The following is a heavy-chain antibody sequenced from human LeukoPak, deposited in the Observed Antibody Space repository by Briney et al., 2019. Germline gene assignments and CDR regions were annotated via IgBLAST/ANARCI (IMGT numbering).Heavy chain of an antibody. J-gene: IGHJ3*02. D-gene: IGHD1-26*01. CDR1: GYTFSDYY. Sequence: ASVKVSCKTSGYTFSDYYLHWVRQAPGQGLEWMGWINPSSGGTKYVQKFQGRVTMTRDTSISTGYMELSRLRSDDTAVYYCARPIRGSYVEDGFDMWGQGTMVTVSA. CDR3: ARPIRGSYVEDGFDM. V-gene: IGHV1-2*02. CDR2: INPSSGGT.